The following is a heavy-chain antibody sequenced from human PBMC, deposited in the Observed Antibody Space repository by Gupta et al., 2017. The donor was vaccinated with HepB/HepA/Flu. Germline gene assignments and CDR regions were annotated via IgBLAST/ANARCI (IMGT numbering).Heavy chain of an antibody. D-gene: IGHD3-3*01. V-gene: IGHV4-34*01. CDR3: ARRRDFWSGYWAYYYYGMDV. CDR2: INHSGST. J-gene: IGHJ6*02. CDR1: GGSFSGYY. Sequence: QVQLQQWGAGLLKPSETLSLTCAVYGGSFSGYYWSWIRQPPGKGLEWIGEINHSGSTNYNPSLKSRVTISVDTSKNQFSLKLSSVTAADTAVYYCARRRDFWSGYWAYYYYGMDVWGQGTTVTVSS.